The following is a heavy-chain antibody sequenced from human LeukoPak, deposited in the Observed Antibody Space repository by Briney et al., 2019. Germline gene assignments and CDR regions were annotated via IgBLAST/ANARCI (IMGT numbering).Heavy chain of an antibody. J-gene: IGHJ4*02. V-gene: IGHV3-15*07. Sequence: GGFLRLSCAASGFTFSNAWMNWVRQAPGKGLEWVGRVKSKTDGGTTDYAAPVKGRFTISRDDLKNMLYLQMNSLKTEDTAVYYCTKASGYVIDYWGQGTLVTVSS. D-gene: IGHD3-22*01. CDR2: VKSKTDGGTT. CDR3: TKASGYVIDY. CDR1: GFTFSNAW.